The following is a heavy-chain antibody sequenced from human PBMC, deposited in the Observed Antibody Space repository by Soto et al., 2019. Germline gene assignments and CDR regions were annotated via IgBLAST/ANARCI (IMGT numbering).Heavy chain of an antibody. J-gene: IGHJ4*02. V-gene: IGHV4-30-4*01. CDR2: IYHSGST. D-gene: IGHD2-8*02. CDR3: ARDKITGLFDY. Sequence: LSLTCTVSGGSISSGDYYWSWIRQPPGKGLEWIGYIYHSGSTYYNPSLKSRVTISVDTSKNQFSLKLTSVTAADTAVYYCARDKITGLFDYWGQGTLVTVSS. CDR1: GGSISSGDYY.